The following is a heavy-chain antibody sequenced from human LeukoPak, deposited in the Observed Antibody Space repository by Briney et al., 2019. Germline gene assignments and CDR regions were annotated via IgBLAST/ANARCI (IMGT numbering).Heavy chain of an antibody. CDR1: GGSFSGYY. V-gene: IGHV4-34*01. D-gene: IGHD5-18*01. CDR2: INHSGST. J-gene: IGHJ4*02. CDR3: ARGRRKQLWLIPFDY. Sequence: ETLSLTCAVYGGSFSGYYWSWIRQPPGKGLEWIGEINHSGSTNYNPSLKSRVTISVDTSKNQFSLKLSSVTAADTAVYYCARGRRKQLWLIPFDYWGQGTLVTVSS.